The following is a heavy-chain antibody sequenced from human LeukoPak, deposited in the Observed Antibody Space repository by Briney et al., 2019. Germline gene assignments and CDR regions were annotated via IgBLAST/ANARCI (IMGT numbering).Heavy chain of an antibody. CDR3: ARDPVPIVVVPAATEDY. V-gene: IGHV3-64*01. Sequence: QPGGSLRLSCAASGFTFSSYAMHWVRQAPGKGLEYVSAISSNGGSTYYANSVKGRFTISRDNSKNTLYLQMGSLRAEDMAVYYCARDPVPIVVVPAATEDYWGQGTLVTVSS. CDR2: ISSNGGST. D-gene: IGHD2-2*01. CDR1: GFTFSSYA. J-gene: IGHJ4*02.